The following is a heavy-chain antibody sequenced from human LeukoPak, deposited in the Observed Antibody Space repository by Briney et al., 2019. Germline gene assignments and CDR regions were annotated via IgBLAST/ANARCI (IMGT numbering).Heavy chain of an antibody. CDR3: ARGDVLRFLGGDYHFDY. Sequence: ASVKVSCKASGYTFTGYYMHWVRQAPGQGLEWMGQINPNSGGTNYAQKFQGRVTMTRDTSISTAYMELSRLRSDDTAVYYCARGDVLRFLGGDYHFDYWGQGTLVTVSS. V-gene: IGHV1-2*06. CDR2: INPNSGGT. D-gene: IGHD3-3*01. CDR1: GYTFTGYY. J-gene: IGHJ4*02.